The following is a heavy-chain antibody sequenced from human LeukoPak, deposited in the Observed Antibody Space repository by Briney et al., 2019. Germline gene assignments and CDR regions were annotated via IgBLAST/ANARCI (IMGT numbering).Heavy chain of an antibody. J-gene: IGHJ4*02. Sequence: SETLSLTCAVSGDSISSYYWSWIRQPTGKGLEWIGRIHTSGTTNYNPSLKSRVTISVDTSKNQFSLNLNSVTAADTAVYYCAREQRWLQSLDYWGQGNLVTVSS. V-gene: IGHV4-4*07. CDR1: GDSISSYY. CDR2: IHTSGTT. D-gene: IGHD5-24*01. CDR3: AREQRWLQSLDY.